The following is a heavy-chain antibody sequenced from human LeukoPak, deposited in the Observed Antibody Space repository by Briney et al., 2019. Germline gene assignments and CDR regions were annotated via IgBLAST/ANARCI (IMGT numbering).Heavy chain of an antibody. J-gene: IGHJ4*02. CDR2: IYHSGST. CDR1: GGSISSSNW. Sequence: SETLSLTCAVSGGSISSSNWWSWVRQPPGKGLEWIGEIYHSGSTNYNPSLKSRVTISVDTSKNQFSLKLSSVTAADTAVYYCARESYYDFWSGYYSGFRGYYFDYWGQGTLVTVSS. D-gene: IGHD3-3*01. CDR3: ARESYYDFWSGYYSGFRGYYFDY. V-gene: IGHV4-4*02.